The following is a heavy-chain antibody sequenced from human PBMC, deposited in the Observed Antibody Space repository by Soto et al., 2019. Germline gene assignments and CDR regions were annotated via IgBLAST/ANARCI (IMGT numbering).Heavy chain of an antibody. D-gene: IGHD4-17*01. CDR2: VSRAGTYT. V-gene: IGHV3-23*01. J-gene: IGHJ5*02. CDR1: GFTFSSYA. Sequence: EVQLLESGGDVVRPGGSLRLSCAASGFTFSSYAMGWVRQAPGKGLEWVAGVSRAGTYTFYEDSVRGRFSISRDNSRDTWNLYMNALRGDDTAGYFCVKYTVTEDFGKSWGQGTLVSVSS. CDR3: VKYTVTEDFGKS.